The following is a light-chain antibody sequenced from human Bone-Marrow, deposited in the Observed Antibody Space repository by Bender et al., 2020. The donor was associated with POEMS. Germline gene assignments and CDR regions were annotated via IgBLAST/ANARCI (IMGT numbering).Light chain of an antibody. CDR1: GSNIGGYP. Sequence: QSVLTQPPSVSGTPGQRVTISCSGSGSNIGGYPVNWYQQLPGTAPNLLIHSNTQRPSRVPDRFSGSKSGTSASLAISGLQSEDEALYYCSSYAISSTLFGGWTKLTVL. CDR3: SSYAISSTL. V-gene: IGLV1-44*01. J-gene: IGLJ2*01. CDR2: SNT.